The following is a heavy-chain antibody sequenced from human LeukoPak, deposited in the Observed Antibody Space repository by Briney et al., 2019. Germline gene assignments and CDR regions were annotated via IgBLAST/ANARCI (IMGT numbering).Heavy chain of an antibody. CDR1: GFTFSSYT. CDR3: ATKYSAGWLFDY. D-gene: IGHD5-12*01. Sequence: GGSLSLSCAASGFTFSSYTMSWVRQAPGKGLEWVPSIDNDGSYIYYADSVKGRFTLSRDNAENSVHLQMISLRAEDTAVYYCATKYSAGWLFDYWGQGTLVTVSS. V-gene: IGHV3-21*01. J-gene: IGHJ4*02. CDR2: IDNDGSYI.